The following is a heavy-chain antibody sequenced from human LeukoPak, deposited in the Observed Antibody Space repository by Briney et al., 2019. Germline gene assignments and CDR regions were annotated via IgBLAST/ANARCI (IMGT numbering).Heavy chain of an antibody. D-gene: IGHD1-26*01. CDR3: ARGPVVGATCRFDY. J-gene: IGHJ4*02. CDR2: IYTSGNT. Sequence: SESLSLTCTVSGGXISSYYWSWIRQPAGKGLEWIGRIYTSGNTNYNPSLKSRVTMSVDTSKNQFSLKLSSVTAADTAVYYCARGPVVGATCRFDYWGQGTLVTVSS. V-gene: IGHV4-4*07. CDR1: GGXISSYY.